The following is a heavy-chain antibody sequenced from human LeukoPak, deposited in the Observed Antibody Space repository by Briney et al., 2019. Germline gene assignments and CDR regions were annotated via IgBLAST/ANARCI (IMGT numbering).Heavy chain of an antibody. J-gene: IGHJ4*02. CDR2: ISGGGGTT. CDR1: GFTFSSYS. Sequence: TGGSLRLSCAASGFTFSSYSMYWVRQAPGKGLEWVSAISGGGGTTFYADSVKGRFTISRDNAKNTLYLQMNSLRAEDTAVYYCVKDFAGYWGQGTLVTVSS. D-gene: IGHD2-21*01. V-gene: IGHV3-23*01. CDR3: VKDFAGY.